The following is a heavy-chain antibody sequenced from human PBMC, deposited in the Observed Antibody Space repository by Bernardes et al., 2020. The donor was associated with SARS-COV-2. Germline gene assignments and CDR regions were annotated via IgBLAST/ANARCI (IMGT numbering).Heavy chain of an antibody. V-gene: IGHV1-18*01. D-gene: IGHD3-16*02. J-gene: IGHJ4*02. CDR2: ISAYNGNT. Sequence: ASVKVSCKASGYTFTSYGISWVRQAPGQGLEWMGWISAYNGNTNYAQKLQGRVTMTTDTSTSTAYMELRSLRSDDTAVYYCAREGDYDYVWGSYRYTFDYWGQGTLVTVSS. CDR3: AREGDYDYVWGSYRYTFDY. CDR1: GYTFTSYG.